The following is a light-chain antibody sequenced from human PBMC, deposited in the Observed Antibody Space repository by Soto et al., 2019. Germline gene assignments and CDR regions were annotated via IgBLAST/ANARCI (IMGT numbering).Light chain of an antibody. CDR1: SSDVGSYNL. CDR2: EVS. Sequence: QSVLTQPASVSGSTGQSITISCTGTSSDVGSYNLVSWYQQHPGKAPKLMIYEVSKRPSGVSNRFSGSKSGNTASLTISGLQAEDEADYYFCSYACSSTFVVFGGGTKL. V-gene: IGLV2-23*02. J-gene: IGLJ2*01. CDR3: CSYACSSTFVV.